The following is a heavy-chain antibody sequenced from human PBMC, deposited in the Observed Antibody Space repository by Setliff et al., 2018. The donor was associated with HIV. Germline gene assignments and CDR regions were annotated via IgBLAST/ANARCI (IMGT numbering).Heavy chain of an antibody. CDR2: IFYSGST. CDR1: GGSVSTGNYY. D-gene: IGHD3-10*01. CDR3: TRRGADSYYPRPLDV. J-gene: IGHJ6*04. V-gene: IGHV4-61*01. Sequence: SETLSLTCTVSGGSVSTGNYYWNWIRLPPGKGLEWIGYIFYSGSTNYNPSLKTRVTISVDTSKNQFSLRLNSVTAADTAIYYCTRRGADSYYPRPLDVWGKGTTVTVPQ.